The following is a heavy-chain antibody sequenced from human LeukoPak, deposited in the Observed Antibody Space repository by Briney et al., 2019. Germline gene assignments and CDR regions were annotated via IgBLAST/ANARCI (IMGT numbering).Heavy chain of an antibody. CDR1: GGSISSYY. J-gene: IGHJ4*02. D-gene: IGHD5-18*01. CDR3: ARGSWIQSSPAIYYFDY. CDR2: IYYSGSI. Sequence: PSETLSLTCTVSGGSISSYYWSWIRQPPGKGLEWIGYIYYSGSIKYNPSLKSRVTMSVDTPKNQFSLKLSSVTAADTAVYYCARGSWIQSSPAIYYFDYWGQGTLVTVSS. V-gene: IGHV4-59*01.